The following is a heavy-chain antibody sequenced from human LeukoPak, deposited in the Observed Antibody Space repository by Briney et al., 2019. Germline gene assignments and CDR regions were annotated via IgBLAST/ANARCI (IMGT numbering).Heavy chain of an antibody. J-gene: IGHJ3*02. CDR2: ISYDGSNK. V-gene: IGHV3-30*18. Sequence: YPGGSLRLSCAASGFTFSSYGMHWVRQAPGKGLEWVAVISYDGSNKYYADSVKGRFTISRDNSKNTLYLQMNSLRAEDTAVYYCAKDTLRSVGTIWGQGTMVTVSS. D-gene: IGHD1-1*01. CDR3: AKDTLRSVGTI. CDR1: GFTFSSYG.